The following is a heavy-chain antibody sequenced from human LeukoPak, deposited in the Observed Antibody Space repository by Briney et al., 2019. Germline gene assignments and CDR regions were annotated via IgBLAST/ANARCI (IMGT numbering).Heavy chain of an antibody. D-gene: IGHD5-18*01. CDR1: GFSLSTSGVG. CDR3: AHRPPGGYSLKN. CDR2: IYWNDDK. V-gene: IGHV2-5*01. Sequence: SGPTLVKPTQTLTLTCTFSGFSLSTSGVGVGWIRQPPGKALEWLALIYWNDDKRYSPSLKSRLTITKDTSKNQVVLTMTNMDPVDTATYYCAHRPPGGYSLKNWGQGTLVTVSS. J-gene: IGHJ4*02.